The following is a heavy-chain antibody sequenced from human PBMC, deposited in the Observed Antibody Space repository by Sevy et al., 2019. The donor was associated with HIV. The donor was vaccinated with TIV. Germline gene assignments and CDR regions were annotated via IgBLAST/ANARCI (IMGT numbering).Heavy chain of an antibody. D-gene: IGHD2-8*01. J-gene: IGHJ4*02. V-gene: IGHV3-23*01. Sequence: GGSLRLSCAASGFTFSSFAIGWLRQAPGKGLDWISVISGTGDHTYYADSVKGRFTISRDNSKNTLFLQMNSLRAEDTAIFYCAKKMGGGSGMAFLVDYWGQGTLVTVSS. CDR2: ISGTGDHT. CDR1: GFTFSSFA. CDR3: AKKMGGGSGMAFLVDY.